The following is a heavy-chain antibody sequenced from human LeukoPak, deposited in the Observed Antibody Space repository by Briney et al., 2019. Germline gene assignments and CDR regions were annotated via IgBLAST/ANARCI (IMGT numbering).Heavy chain of an antibody. CDR2: LYSAGST. CDR1: GFSVSSNY. J-gene: IGHJ4*02. V-gene: IGHV3-53*01. Sequence: AGRSLRLSCAASGFSVSSNYMIWVPQAPGKGLEWVSVLYSAGSTYFADSVKGRFTISRDNSKNTLYLQMNSLKPEDTAVYYGASGGDPQWLVHGEYWGQGTLVTVSS. CDR3: ASGGDPQWLVHGEY. D-gene: IGHD6-19*01.